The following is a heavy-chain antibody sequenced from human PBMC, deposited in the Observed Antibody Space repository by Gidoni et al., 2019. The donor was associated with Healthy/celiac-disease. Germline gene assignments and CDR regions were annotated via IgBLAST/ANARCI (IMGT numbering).Heavy chain of an antibody. D-gene: IGHD3-3*02. V-gene: IGHV1-69*01. CDR2: IIPIFGTA. CDR1: GGTFSSYA. J-gene: IGHJ6*03. Sequence: QVQLVQSEAEVKKPASSVKVSCKASGGTFSSYAISWVRQAPGQGLEWMRGIIPIFGTANYAQKFQGRVTITADESTSTAYMELSSLRSEDTAVYYCARGISSRYYYYYMDVWGKGTTVTVSS. CDR3: ARGISSRYYYYYMDV.